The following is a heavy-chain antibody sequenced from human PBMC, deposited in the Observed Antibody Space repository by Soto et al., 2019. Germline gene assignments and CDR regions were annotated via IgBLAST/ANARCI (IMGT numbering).Heavy chain of an antibody. CDR2: IYPGDSYT. Sequence: PGESLKISCKGSGYSFTSYWIGWVRQMPGKGLEWMGSIYPGDSYTRYSPSFQGHVTISADKSISTAYLQWSSLKASDTAMYYCARFGRYYYDSSGFYGMDVWGQGTTVTVSS. V-gene: IGHV5-51*01. CDR3: ARFGRYYYDSSGFYGMDV. J-gene: IGHJ6*02. D-gene: IGHD3-22*01. CDR1: GYSFTSYW.